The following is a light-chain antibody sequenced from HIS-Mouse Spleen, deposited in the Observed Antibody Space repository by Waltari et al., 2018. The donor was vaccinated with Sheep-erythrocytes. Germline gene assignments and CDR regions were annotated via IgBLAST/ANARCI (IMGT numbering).Light chain of an antibody. Sequence: QSALTQPRSVSGSPGQSVTLSCTGTSSDVGGYNYFSWYQQHPGKAPKLMIYDVSKRPSGVPDRFSGSKSGNTASLTISGLQAEDEADYYCCSYAGSYTFVVFGGGTKLTVL. CDR1: SSDVGGYNY. CDR2: DVS. CDR3: CSYAGSYTFVV. J-gene: IGLJ2*01. V-gene: IGLV2-11*02.